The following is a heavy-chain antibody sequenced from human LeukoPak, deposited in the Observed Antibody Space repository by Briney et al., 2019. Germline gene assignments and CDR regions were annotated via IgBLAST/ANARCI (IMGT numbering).Heavy chain of an antibody. Sequence: PSETLSLTCTVSGGSINNYYWSWIRQPAGKGLEWIGRIYTSGSTNYNPSLKSRVTMSVDTSKNQFSLKLSSVTAADTAVYYCAGEDYGDYEVAFDIWGQGTMVTVSS. J-gene: IGHJ3*02. CDR2: IYTSGST. V-gene: IGHV4-4*07. D-gene: IGHD4-17*01. CDR1: GGSINNYY. CDR3: AGEDYGDYEVAFDI.